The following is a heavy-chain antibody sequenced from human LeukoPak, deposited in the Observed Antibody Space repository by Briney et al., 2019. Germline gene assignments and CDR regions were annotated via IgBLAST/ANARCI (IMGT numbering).Heavy chain of an antibody. Sequence: GGSLRLSCAASGFTVSSNYMSWVRQTPRKGLEWVSVIYSGGSTYYADSVKGRFTISRDNSKNTLYLQMNSLRAEDAAVYYCARDLHSYGDYDFGGQGTLVTVSS. J-gene: IGHJ4*02. D-gene: IGHD4-17*01. V-gene: IGHV3-66*01. CDR2: IYSGGST. CDR3: ARDLHSYGDYDF. CDR1: GFTVSSNY.